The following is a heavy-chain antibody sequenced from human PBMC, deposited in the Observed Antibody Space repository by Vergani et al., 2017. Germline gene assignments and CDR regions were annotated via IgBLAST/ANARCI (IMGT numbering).Heavy chain of an antibody. CDR1: GFDFTNSA. D-gene: IGHD5-18*01. CDR2: ITRGSKSI. Sequence: EVQLVESGGGVVKPGGSLTISCATSGFDFTNSAMSWIRQAPGRGLQWVSSITRGSKSIYYADSVKGRFTITRDDVKKSLLLRMNNLKVDDTAIYYCARTRSPIAMIRQFEQWGQGTLGTGSS. V-gene: IGHV3-21*01. J-gene: IGHJ4*02. CDR3: ARTRSPIAMIRQFEQ.